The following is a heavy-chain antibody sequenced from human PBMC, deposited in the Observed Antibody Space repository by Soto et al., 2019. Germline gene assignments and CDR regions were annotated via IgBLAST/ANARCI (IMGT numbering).Heavy chain of an antibody. V-gene: IGHV3-23*01. CDR2: VSGSGRST. CDR3: AKQKGFGELLLPFDY. D-gene: IGHD3-10*01. CDR1: EFTFNNYA. J-gene: IGHJ4*02. Sequence: EVQLLDSGGGLVQPGGSLRLSCAASEFTFNNYAMSWVRQAPGMGLEWVSTVSGSGRSTYYADSVKGRFSISRDNSKNTLFLQMNSLRAEDTAVYYCAKQKGFGELLLPFDYWGQGTLVTVSS.